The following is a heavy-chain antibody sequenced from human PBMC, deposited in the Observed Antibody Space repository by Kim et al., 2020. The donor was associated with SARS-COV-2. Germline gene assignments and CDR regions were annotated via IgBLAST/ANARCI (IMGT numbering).Heavy chain of an antibody. Sequence: IGGGGETHYAGSVKGRFTISRDNSKNTVFLQMNSLRAEDTAIYYCAKNMDAWGQGTLVTVSS. J-gene: IGHJ5*02. V-gene: IGHV3-23*01. CDR2: IGGGGET. CDR3: AKNMDA.